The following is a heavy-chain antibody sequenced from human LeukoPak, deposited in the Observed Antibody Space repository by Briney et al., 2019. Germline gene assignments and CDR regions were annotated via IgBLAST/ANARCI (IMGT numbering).Heavy chain of an antibody. V-gene: IGHV4-59*01. CDR3: ARGTGAYYYL. D-gene: IGHD3-22*01. CDR1: GGSISDYY. Sequence: NASETLSLTCTVSGGSISDYYWSWVRQPPGKGLEWIGYIYYSGSTKYNPYLKSRVTISIDTSKNQFSLKLSSVTAADTALYYCARGTGAYYYLWGQGTMVTVSS. J-gene: IGHJ3*01. CDR2: IYYSGST.